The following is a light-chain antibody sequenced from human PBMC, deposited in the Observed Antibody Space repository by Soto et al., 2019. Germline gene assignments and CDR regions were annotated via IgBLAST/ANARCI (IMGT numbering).Light chain of an antibody. CDR1: QRVSSGY. CDR3: QQSGSSPYT. J-gene: IGKJ2*01. Sequence: EIVLTQSPGTLSLSPGERATLSCRASQRVSSGYLAWYQQKPGQAPRLLLYGASNRATGIPDRFSGSGSGTDFTLTISRLEPEDFAVYSCQQSGSSPYTFGQGNKLEIK. V-gene: IGKV3-20*01. CDR2: GAS.